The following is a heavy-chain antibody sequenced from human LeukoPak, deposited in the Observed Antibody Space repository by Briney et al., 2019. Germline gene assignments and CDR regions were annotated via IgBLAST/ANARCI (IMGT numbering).Heavy chain of an antibody. Sequence: ASVKVSCKASGYTFTSYGISWVRQAPGQGLEWMGRINPNSGGTNYAQKFQGRVTMTRDTSISTAYMELSRLRSDDTAVYYRARRLTMVRGVTFDYWGQGTLVTVSS. CDR3: ARRLTMVRGVTFDY. CDR2: INPNSGGT. CDR1: GYTFTSYG. J-gene: IGHJ4*02. D-gene: IGHD3-10*01. V-gene: IGHV1-2*06.